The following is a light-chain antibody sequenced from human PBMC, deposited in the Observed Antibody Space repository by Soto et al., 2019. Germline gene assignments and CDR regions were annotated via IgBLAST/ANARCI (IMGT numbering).Light chain of an antibody. CDR2: DAS. CDR3: QQYGSSLT. V-gene: IGKV3-20*01. Sequence: EFVLTQSPGTLSLSPGERATLSCRASQTVRNNYLAWYQQKPGQAPRLLIYDASSRATGIPDRFSGGGSGTEFTLTISRLEPEDFAVYYCQQYGSSLTLGGGTKVDIK. J-gene: IGKJ4*01. CDR1: QTVRNNY.